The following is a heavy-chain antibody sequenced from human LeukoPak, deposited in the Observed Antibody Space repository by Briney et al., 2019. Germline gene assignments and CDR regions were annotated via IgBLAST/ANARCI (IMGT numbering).Heavy chain of an antibody. CDR1: GFTFSSYA. CDR3: AKAHGYTVYDPGDY. J-gene: IGHJ4*02. Sequence: PGGSLRLSCAASGFTFSSYAMHWVRQAPGKGLEWVAVLSYDGSNKYYADSVKGRFTNSRDNSKNTLYLQMNSLRAEDTAVYYCAKAHGYTVYDPGDYWGQGTLVTVSS. D-gene: IGHD5/OR15-5a*01. V-gene: IGHV3-30-3*01. CDR2: LSYDGSNK.